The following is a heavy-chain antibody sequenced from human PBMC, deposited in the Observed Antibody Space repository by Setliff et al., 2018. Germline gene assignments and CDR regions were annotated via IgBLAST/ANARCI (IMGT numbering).Heavy chain of an antibody. CDR3: ARGRMRGSCGGPSCTYDPFDI. CDR2: IYHSGSS. D-gene: IGHD2-21*01. V-gene: IGHV4-39*07. J-gene: IGHJ3*02. Sequence: PSETLSLTCAASGGSISSRSYYWGWIRQPPGKGLEWIGSIYHSGSSYYNPSLRSRVTISVDTSKNQFSLILRSVTAADTAVYYCARGRMRGSCGGPSCTYDPFDIWGQGTPVTVSS. CDR1: GGSISSRSYY.